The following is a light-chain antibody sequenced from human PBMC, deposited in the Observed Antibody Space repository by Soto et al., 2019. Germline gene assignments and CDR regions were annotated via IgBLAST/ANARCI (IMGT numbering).Light chain of an antibody. CDR2: DAS. J-gene: IGKJ4*01. V-gene: IGKV1-33*01. CDR1: QDISNY. Sequence: DIQMTQSPSSLSASVGDRVTITCQASQDISNYLNWYQQKPGKAPKLLIYDASNLETGVPSRFSGSGSGTEFPFTISSLQPEDIATCYCQQYDNLPTLTFGGGIKVPIK. CDR3: QQYDNLPTLT.